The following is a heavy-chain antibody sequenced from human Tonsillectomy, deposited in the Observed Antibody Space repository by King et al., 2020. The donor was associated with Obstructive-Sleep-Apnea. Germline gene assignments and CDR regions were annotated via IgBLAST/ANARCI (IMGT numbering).Heavy chain of an antibody. CDR3: ARDHSVGLIAAGTPSGY. D-gene: IGHD6-13*01. Sequence: QLVQSGAEVKKPGASVKVSCKASGYTFTSYGISWVRQAPGQGLEWMGWISAYNDNTNYAQKLQGRVTMTTDTSTSTVYMELRSLRSDDTAVYYCARDHSVGLIAAGTPSGYCGQGTPVTVSS. J-gene: IGHJ4*02. CDR2: ISAYNDNT. CDR1: GYTFTSYG. V-gene: IGHV1-18*01.